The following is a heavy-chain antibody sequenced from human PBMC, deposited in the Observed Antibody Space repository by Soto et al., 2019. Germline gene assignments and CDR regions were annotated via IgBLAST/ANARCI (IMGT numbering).Heavy chain of an antibody. CDR2: IYYSGST. CDR3: ARDAYCGGDCYSHNWFDP. V-gene: IGHV4-59*01. J-gene: IGHJ5*02. CDR1: GGSISSYY. D-gene: IGHD2-21*02. Sequence: SETLSLTCTVSGGSISSYYWSWIRQPPGKGLEWIGYIYYSGSTNYNPSLKSRVTISVDTSKNRFSLKLSSVTAADTAVYYCARDAYCGGDCYSHNWFDPWGQGTLVTVS.